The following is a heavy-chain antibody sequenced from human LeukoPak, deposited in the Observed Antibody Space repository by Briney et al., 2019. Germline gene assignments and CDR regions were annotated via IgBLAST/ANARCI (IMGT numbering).Heavy chain of an antibody. Sequence: SVKVSCKASGGTFSSYAISWVRQAPGQGLEWMGGIIPIFGTANYAQKFQGRFTITADESTSTAYMEPSSLRSEDTAVYYCASGEVGVVYRAGGRYYYYYHAMDVWGQGTTVTVSS. CDR1: GGTFSSYA. CDR2: IIPIFGTA. J-gene: IGHJ6*02. V-gene: IGHV1-69*01. D-gene: IGHD2-15*01. CDR3: ASGEVGVVYRAGGRYYYYYHAMDV.